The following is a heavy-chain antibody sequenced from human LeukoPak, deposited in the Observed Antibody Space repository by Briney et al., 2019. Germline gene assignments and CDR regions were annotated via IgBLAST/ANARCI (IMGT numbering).Heavy chain of an antibody. D-gene: IGHD6-13*01. CDR3: ARSADGTLDY. CDR2: TYYRSRWYN. CDR1: GDSVSSNSDA. Sequence: SQTLSLTCAISGDSVSSNSDAWNWIRQSPSRGLEWLGRTYYRSRWYNDYAVSVKSRITVNPDTSKNQFSLHLNSMTPDDTAVYYCARSADGTLDYWGQGTLVTVSS. J-gene: IGHJ4*02. V-gene: IGHV6-1*01.